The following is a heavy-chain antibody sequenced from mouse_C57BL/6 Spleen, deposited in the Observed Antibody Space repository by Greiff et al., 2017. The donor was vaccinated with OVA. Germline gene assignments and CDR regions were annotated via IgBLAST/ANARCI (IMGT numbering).Heavy chain of an antibody. D-gene: IGHD1-1*01. Sequence: EVHLVESGAELVRPGASVKLSCTASGFNIKDDYMHWVKQRPEQGLEWIGWIDPENGDTEYASKFQGKATITADTSSNTAYLQLSSLTSEDTAVYYCTTGGSNPYWYFDVWGTGTTVTVSS. J-gene: IGHJ1*03. CDR2: IDPENGDT. CDR3: TTGGSNPYWYFDV. V-gene: IGHV14-4*01. CDR1: GFNIKDDY.